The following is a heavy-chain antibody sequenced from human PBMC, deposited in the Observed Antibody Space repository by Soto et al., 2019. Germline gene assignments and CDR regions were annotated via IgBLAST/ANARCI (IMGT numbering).Heavy chain of an antibody. CDR1: GYSFTSYW. CDR2: IYPGDSDT. J-gene: IGHJ6*02. CDR3: ATSRAYYDFWSGYEYYYYGMDV. Sequence: GESLKISCKGSGYSFTSYWIGWVRQMPGKGLEWMGIIYPGDSDTRCSPSFQGQVTISADKSISTAYLQWSSLKASDTAMYYCATSRAYYDFWSGYEYYYYGMDVWGQGTTVTVSS. D-gene: IGHD3-3*01. V-gene: IGHV5-51*01.